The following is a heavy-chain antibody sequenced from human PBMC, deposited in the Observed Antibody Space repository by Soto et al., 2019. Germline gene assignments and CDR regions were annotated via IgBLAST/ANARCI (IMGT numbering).Heavy chain of an antibody. J-gene: IGHJ5*01. Sequence: PXXTLSLACTVSGGSMSSLYWSWIRQPPGKGLEWVGYIYYNGNTDYNPSLKSRVTMSVDTSKNQFSLKSTSVTAADTAVYFCARGGWSVDSWGRGILVTVSS. D-gene: IGHD6-19*01. CDR2: IYYNGNT. CDR3: ARGGWSVDS. V-gene: IGHV4-59*11. CDR1: GGSMSSLY.